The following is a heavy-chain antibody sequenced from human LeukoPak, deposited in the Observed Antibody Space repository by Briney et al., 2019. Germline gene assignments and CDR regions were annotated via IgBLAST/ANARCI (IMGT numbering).Heavy chain of an antibody. CDR3: ARVDYDSSGYYPDY. CDR2: IYYSGST. J-gene: IGHJ4*02. V-gene: IGHV4-61*05. D-gene: IGHD3-22*01. Sequence: SETLSLTCTVSGDSISSSSYYWSWIRQPPGKGLEWIGYIYYSGSTNYNPSLKSRVTISVDTSKNQFSLKLSSVTAADTAVYYCARVDYDSSGYYPDYWGQGTLVTVSS. CDR1: GDSISSSSYY.